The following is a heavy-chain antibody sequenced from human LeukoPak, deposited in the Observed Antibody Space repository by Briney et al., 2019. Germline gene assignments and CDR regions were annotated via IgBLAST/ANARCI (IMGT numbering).Heavy chain of an antibody. J-gene: IGHJ5*02. Sequence: PGGSLRLSCAASGFNFNYYGMDWVRQAPGKGLECVARILYDGNNKYYADSVKGRFTISRDNSKNTLYLQMNSLRAEDTAVYYCARGLKAEMATIRRGNWFDPWGQGTLVTVSS. CDR3: ARGLKAEMATIRRGNWFDP. CDR2: ILYDGNNK. D-gene: IGHD5-24*01. CDR1: GFNFNYYG. V-gene: IGHV3-30*02.